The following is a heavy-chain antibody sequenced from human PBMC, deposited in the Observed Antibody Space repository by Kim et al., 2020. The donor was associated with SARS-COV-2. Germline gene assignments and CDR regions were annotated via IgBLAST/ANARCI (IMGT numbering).Heavy chain of an antibody. J-gene: IGHJ3*02. CDR2: VNDRGNT. CDR3: AVVGSLTYCSRDRWHHDALDI. Sequence: SETLSLTCTVSGGSISSYFWSWIRQPPGKGLEWVGYVNDRGNTDYNPSLKSRVTMSVDTSKNQFSLKLTSVTAADTAVYYCAVVGSLTYCSRDRWHHDALDIWGQGTMVTVSS. D-gene: IGHD2-2*01. V-gene: IGHV4-59*01. CDR1: GGSISSYF.